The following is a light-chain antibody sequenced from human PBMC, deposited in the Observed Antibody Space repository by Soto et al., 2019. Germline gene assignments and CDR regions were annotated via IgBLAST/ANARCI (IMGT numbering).Light chain of an antibody. CDR2: GAS. CDR1: QSVTSGY. J-gene: IGKJ1*01. CDR3: QQYGSSPLT. V-gene: IGKV3-20*01. Sequence: EVVLTQSPATLSVSPGDRATLSYRASQSVTSGYLAWYQQKPGQAPRLLIFGASSRATGIPDRFSGSGSETDFTLTISRLEPEDVALYYCQQYGSSPLTFGQGTKVDIK.